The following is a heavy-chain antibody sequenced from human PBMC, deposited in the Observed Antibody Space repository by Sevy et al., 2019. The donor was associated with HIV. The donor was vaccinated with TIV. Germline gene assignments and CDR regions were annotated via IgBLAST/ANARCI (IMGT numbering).Heavy chain of an antibody. D-gene: IGHD6-13*01. CDR2: ISSSSSYI. Sequence: GGSLRLSCAASGFTFNIYSMNWVRQAPGKGLEWVSSISSSSSYIYYADSLKGRFTVSRDNAKNSLYLQMNSLRAEDTAVYYCARASQQLVLLREYYFDYWGQGTLATVSS. V-gene: IGHV3-21*01. CDR3: ARASQQLVLLREYYFDY. J-gene: IGHJ4*02. CDR1: GFTFNIYS.